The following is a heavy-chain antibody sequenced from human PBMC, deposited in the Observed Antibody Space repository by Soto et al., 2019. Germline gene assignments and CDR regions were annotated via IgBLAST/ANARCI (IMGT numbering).Heavy chain of an antibody. V-gene: IGHV4-4*07. J-gene: IGHJ5*02. CDR2: IYATGTT. Sequence: SETLSLTCTVSGGSISSYYWSWIRKSAGKGLEWIGRIYATGTTDYNPSLKSRVMMSVDTSKKQFSLKLRSVTAADTAVYYCVRDGTKTLRDWFDPWGQGISVTVSS. D-gene: IGHD1-1*01. CDR1: GGSISSYY. CDR3: VRDGTKTLRDWFDP.